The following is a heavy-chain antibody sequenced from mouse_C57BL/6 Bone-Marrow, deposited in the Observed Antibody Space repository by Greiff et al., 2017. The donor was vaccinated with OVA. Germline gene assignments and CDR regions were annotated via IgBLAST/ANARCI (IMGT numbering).Heavy chain of an antibody. Sequence: QVQLQQPGAELVRPGTSVKLSCKASGYTFTSYWMHWVKQRPGQGLEWIGVIDPSDSYTNYNQKFKGKATLTVDTSSSTAYMQLSSLTSEDSAGYYCARFVYYGSYFDYWGQGTTLTVSS. V-gene: IGHV1-59*01. CDR1: GYTFTSYW. D-gene: IGHD1-1*01. CDR3: ARFVYYGSYFDY. J-gene: IGHJ2*01. CDR2: IDPSDSYT.